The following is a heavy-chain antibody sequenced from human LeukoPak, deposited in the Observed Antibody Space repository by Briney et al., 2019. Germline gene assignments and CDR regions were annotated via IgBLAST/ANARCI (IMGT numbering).Heavy chain of an antibody. V-gene: IGHV3-48*01. J-gene: IGHJ4*02. CDR2: IGTSSSRI. CDR1: GFAFSSYS. Sequence: GGSLRLSCAAPGFAFSSYSLNWVRQAPGKGLEWVSYIGTSSSRIYYADSVKGRFTISRDNAKNSLYLQMNGLRAEDTAVYYCARGPSSQFRTDYWGQGTLVTVSS. CDR3: ARGPSSQFRTDY. D-gene: IGHD2-2*01.